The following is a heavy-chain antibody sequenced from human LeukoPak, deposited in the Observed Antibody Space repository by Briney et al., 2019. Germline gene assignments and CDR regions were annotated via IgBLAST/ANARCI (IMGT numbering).Heavy chain of an antibody. D-gene: IGHD5-18*01. CDR1: GYTFTDFG. CDR2: ISAYNGNT. J-gene: IGHJ4*02. CDR3: ARDLGEDTAMIFFDF. Sequence: GASVKVSCKASGYTFTDFGISWVRQAPGQGLEWMAWISAYNGNTNYVQRFRDRVTMTTVTSTGTAYMELRSLKSDDTAVYYCARDLGEDTAMIFFDFWGQGTLVTVSS. V-gene: IGHV1-18*01.